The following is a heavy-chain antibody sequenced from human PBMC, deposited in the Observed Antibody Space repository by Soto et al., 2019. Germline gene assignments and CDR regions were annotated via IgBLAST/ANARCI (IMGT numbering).Heavy chain of an antibody. CDR2: IYPGDSDT. V-gene: IGHV5-51*01. J-gene: IGHJ6*02. CDR3: ARCKCSSGSCWRGYYYYGMDV. D-gene: IGHD3-10*01. Sequence: PGESLKISCKGSGYSFTSYWIGWVRQMPGKGLEWMGSIYPGDSDTRYSPSFQGQVTISADKSISTAYLQWSSLKASDTAMSYCARCKCSSGSCWRGYYYYGMDVWGQGTTVTVSS. CDR1: GYSFTSYW.